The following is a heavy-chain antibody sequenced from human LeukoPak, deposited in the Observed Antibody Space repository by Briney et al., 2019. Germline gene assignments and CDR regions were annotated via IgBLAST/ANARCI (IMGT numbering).Heavy chain of an antibody. CDR2: TYYSGST. Sequence: PSETLSLTCTVSGGSISTYYWSWIRQPPGKGLEWIGYTYYSGSTNYNPSLKSRVTISIDTSKNQFSLKLSSVTAADTAVYYCARGNWEVITPDYWGQGTLVTVSS. CDR1: GGSISTYY. CDR3: ARGNWEVITPDY. D-gene: IGHD3-22*01. V-gene: IGHV4-59*01. J-gene: IGHJ4*02.